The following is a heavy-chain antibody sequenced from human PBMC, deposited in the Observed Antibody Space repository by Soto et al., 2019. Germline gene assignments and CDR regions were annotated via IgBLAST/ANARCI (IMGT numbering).Heavy chain of an antibody. Sequence: QVQLQESGPGLVKPSGTLSLTCAVSGGSFTSNNWWTWVRQPPGQGLEWIGEIYRTGSTNYNPSLKSRVTISLDKYENQCSLKVTSLTAADTAVYYCASRDPGTSVDYWGQGILVTVSS. V-gene: IGHV4-4*02. J-gene: IGHJ4*02. CDR1: GGSFTSNNW. CDR3: ASRDPGTSVDY. CDR2: IYRTGST. D-gene: IGHD1-7*01.